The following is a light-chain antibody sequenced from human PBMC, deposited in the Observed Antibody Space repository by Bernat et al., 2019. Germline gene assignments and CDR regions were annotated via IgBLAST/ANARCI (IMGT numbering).Light chain of an antibody. J-gene: IGKJ2*01. CDR1: QSLVHSDGNTY. Sequence: DIVMTQTPLSSPVTLGQPASISCRSSQSLVHSDGNTYLSWLQQRPGQPPRLLIYKISNRFSGVPDRFSGSGSGTEFTLTISNLQPDDFATYYCQQYNSYSSFGQGTKLEIK. CDR2: KIS. V-gene: IGKV2-24*01. CDR3: QQYNSYSS.